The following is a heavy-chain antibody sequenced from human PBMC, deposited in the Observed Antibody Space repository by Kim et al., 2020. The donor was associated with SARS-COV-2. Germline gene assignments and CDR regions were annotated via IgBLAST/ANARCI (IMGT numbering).Heavy chain of an antibody. D-gene: IGHD3-16*01. CDR1: GGSISSSSYY. V-gene: IGHV4-39*01. Sequence: SETLSLTCTVSGGSISSSSYYWGWIRQPPGKGLEWIGSIYYSGSTYYNPSLKSRVTISVDTSKNQFSLKLSSVTAADTAVYYCARPWGRDKTNYYYYGMDVWGQGTTVTVSS. CDR3: ARPWGRDKTNYYYYGMDV. CDR2: IYYSGST. J-gene: IGHJ6*02.